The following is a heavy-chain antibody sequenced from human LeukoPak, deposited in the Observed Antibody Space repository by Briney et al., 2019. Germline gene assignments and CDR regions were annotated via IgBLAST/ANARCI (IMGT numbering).Heavy chain of an antibody. V-gene: IGHV3-30*03. CDR3: ARDHVVPTAGGVSFDI. D-gene: IGHD6-13*01. CDR1: GFTFSNYG. Sequence: GRSLRLSCAASGFTFSNYGMHWVRQAPGKGLEWVAVIAHDGSIKHYADSVKGRFTISRDNAKNSLYLQMNSLRAEDTALYHCARDHVVPTAGGVSFDIWGQGTMVTVSS. J-gene: IGHJ3*02. CDR2: IAHDGSIK.